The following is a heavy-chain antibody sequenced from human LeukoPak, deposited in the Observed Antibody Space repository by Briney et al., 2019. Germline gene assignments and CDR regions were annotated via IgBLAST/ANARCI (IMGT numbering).Heavy chain of an antibody. CDR3: AKEGVTMVRGVSILWYGMDV. Sequence: GGSLRLSCAASGFTFSSYGMHRVRQAPGKGLEWVAVISYDGSNKYYADSVKGRVTISRDNSKNTLYLQMNSLRAEDTAVYYCAKEGVTMVRGVSILWYGMDVWGQGTTVTVSS. J-gene: IGHJ6*02. V-gene: IGHV3-30*18. CDR2: ISYDGSNK. D-gene: IGHD3-10*01. CDR1: GFTFSSYG.